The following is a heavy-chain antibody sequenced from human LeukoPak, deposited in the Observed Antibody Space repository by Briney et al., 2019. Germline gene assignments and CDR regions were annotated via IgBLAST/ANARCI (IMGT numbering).Heavy chain of an antibody. Sequence: PSETLSLTCVVYGGPLSGYYWSGIRQPPGKGLEWIGEINHSGSTNYSPSLESRVTISIGTSKNEFSLTLNSVTAADSAVYYCAREDFWSGYYSDWGQGTLVTVSS. J-gene: IGHJ4*02. D-gene: IGHD3-3*01. CDR3: AREDFWSGYYSD. CDR1: GGPLSGYY. CDR2: INHSGST. V-gene: IGHV4-34*01.